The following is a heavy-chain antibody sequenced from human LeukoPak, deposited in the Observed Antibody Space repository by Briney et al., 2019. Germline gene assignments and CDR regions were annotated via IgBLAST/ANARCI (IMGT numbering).Heavy chain of an antibody. Sequence: SETLSLTCTVSGGSIRSSYYYWGWIRQPPGKGLEWIGSIYDSGSTYYNPSLKSRVTISVDTSKNQFSLKLSSVTAADTAVYYCARVVWTYYYDSSGSRNTLPWFDPWGQGTLVTVSS. V-gene: IGHV4-39*01. D-gene: IGHD3-22*01. CDR3: ARVVWTYYYDSSGSRNTLPWFDP. CDR2: IYDSGST. J-gene: IGHJ5*02. CDR1: GGSIRSSYYY.